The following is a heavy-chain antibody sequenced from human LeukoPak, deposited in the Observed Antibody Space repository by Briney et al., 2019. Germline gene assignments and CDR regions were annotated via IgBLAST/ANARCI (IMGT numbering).Heavy chain of an antibody. CDR3: ARGRWLQPFDY. V-gene: IGHV4-39*01. D-gene: IGHD5-24*01. CDR1: GGSISSSSYY. J-gene: IGHJ4*02. CDR2: IYYSGST. Sequence: SETLSLTCTVSGGSISSSSYYWGWIRQPPGRGLEWIESIYYSGSTYYNPSLKSRVTISVDTSKNQFSLKLSSVTAAGTAVYYCARGRWLQPFDYWGQGTLVTVSS.